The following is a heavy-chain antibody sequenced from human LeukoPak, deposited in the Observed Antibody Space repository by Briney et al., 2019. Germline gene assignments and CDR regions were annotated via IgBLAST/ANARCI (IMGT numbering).Heavy chain of an antibody. CDR2: MNPNSGNT. J-gene: IGHJ6*03. V-gene: IGHV1-8*02. CDR1: GDTFSNYA. D-gene: IGHD5-12*01. CDR3: ARAPKWQGYYYYMDV. Sequence: ASVKVSCKASGDTFSNYAINWVRQATGQGLEWMGWMNPNSGNTGYAQKFQDRVTITRNTSISTAYMELSSLRSEDTAVYYCARAPKWQGYYYYMDVWAKGTTVTVSS.